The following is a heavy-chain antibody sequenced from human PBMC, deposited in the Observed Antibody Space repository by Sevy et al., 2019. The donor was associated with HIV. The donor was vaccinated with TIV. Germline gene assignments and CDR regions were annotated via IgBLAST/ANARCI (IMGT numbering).Heavy chain of an antibody. V-gene: IGHV3-21*01. Sequence: GGCLRLSCAASGFTFSSYSMNWVRQAPGKGLEWVSSISSSSSYIYYADSVKGRFTISRDNAKNSLYLQMNSLRAEDTAVYYCARGSPYYYGSGSSDWFDPWGQGTLVTVSS. D-gene: IGHD3-10*01. J-gene: IGHJ5*02. CDR1: GFTFSSYS. CDR3: ARGSPYYYGSGSSDWFDP. CDR2: ISSSSSYI.